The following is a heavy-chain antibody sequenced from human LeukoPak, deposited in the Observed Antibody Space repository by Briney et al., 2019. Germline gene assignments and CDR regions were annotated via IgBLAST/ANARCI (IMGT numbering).Heavy chain of an antibody. D-gene: IGHD6-6*01. J-gene: IGHJ4*02. CDR1: GFTFSSYG. CDR2: IRYDGSNK. V-gene: IGHV3-30*02. CDR3: AKDQIAAFDY. Sequence: GGSLRLSCAASGFTFSSYGMHSVRQAPGKGLEWVAFIRYDGSNKYYADSVKGRFTISRDNSKNTLYLQMNSLRAEDTAVYYCAKDQIAAFDYWSQGTLVTVSS.